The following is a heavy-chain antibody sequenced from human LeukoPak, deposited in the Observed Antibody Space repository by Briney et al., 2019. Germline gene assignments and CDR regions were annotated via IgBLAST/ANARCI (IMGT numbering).Heavy chain of an antibody. V-gene: IGHV4-34*01. Sequence: GSLRLSCAASGFTFSSYSMNWVRQAPGKGLEWIGEINHSGSTNYNPSLKSRVTISVDTSKNQFSLKLSSVTAADTAVYYCARGNYDSSGYYNYYFDYWGQGTLVTVSS. D-gene: IGHD3-22*01. CDR1: GFTFSSYS. CDR3: ARGNYDSSGYYNYYFDY. J-gene: IGHJ4*02. CDR2: INHSGST.